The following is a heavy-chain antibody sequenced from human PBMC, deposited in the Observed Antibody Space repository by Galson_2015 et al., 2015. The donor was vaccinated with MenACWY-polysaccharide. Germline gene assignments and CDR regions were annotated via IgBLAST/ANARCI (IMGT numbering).Heavy chain of an antibody. Sequence: SVKVSCKASGYTFTSYDFNWVRQATGQGLEWMGWMNPNSGDTGYAQKFQGRVTMTRDTSISTAYMELSSLSSEDTAVYYCARNLPSTGDFDYWGQGTLSPSP. CDR2: MNPNSGDT. CDR3: ARNLPSTGDFDY. V-gene: IGHV1-8*01. J-gene: IGHJ4*02. D-gene: IGHD7-27*01. CDR1: GYTFTSYD.